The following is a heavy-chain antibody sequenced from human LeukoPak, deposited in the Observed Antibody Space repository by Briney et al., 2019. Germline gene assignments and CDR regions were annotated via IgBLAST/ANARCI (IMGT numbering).Heavy chain of an antibody. J-gene: IGHJ4*02. CDR1: GFTFSSYV. D-gene: IGHD1-26*01. Sequence: GGSLRLSCAASGFTFSSYVMSWVRQAPGKGLEWVSAISGSGGSTYYADSVKGRFTISRDNSKNTLYLQMNGLRAEDTAVYYCAKSYSGSYYDMSYWGQGTLATVSS. CDR3: AKSYSGSYYDMSY. V-gene: IGHV3-23*01. CDR2: ISGSGGST.